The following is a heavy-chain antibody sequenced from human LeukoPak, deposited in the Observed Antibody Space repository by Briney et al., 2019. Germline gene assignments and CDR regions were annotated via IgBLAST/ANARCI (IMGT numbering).Heavy chain of an antibody. CDR1: GGSISSSSYY. D-gene: IGHD5-18*01. Sequence: SETLSLTWTVSGGSISSSSYYWGWIRQPPGKGLEWIGSIYYSGSTYYNPSLKSRVTISVDTSKNQFSLKLSSVTAADTAVYYCARISLLGYSYGSTDYWGQGTLVTVSS. J-gene: IGHJ4*02. CDR2: IYYSGST. V-gene: IGHV4-39*01. CDR3: ARISLLGYSYGSTDY.